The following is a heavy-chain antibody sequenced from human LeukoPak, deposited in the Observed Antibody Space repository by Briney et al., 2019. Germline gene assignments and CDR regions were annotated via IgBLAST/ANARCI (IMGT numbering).Heavy chain of an antibody. CDR2: IRTDGGTS. J-gene: IGHJ4*02. CDR1: GFTFSSYT. CDR3: VKDVTGTYSGDF. Sequence: GGSLRLSCSASGFTFSSYTMHWVRQAPGKGLQYVSSIRTDGGTSYDADSVMGRFTISRDNSKNTLYLQMSSLRPEDTAVYYCVKDVTGTYSGDFWGQGTLVTVSS. V-gene: IGHV3-64D*06. D-gene: IGHD1-26*01.